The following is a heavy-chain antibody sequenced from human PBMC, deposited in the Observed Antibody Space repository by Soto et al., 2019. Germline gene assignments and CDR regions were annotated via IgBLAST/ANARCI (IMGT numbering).Heavy chain of an antibody. V-gene: IGHV3-23*01. CDR3: AKDSGGYEGFDY. D-gene: IGHD5-12*01. CDR2: ISGSGGST. J-gene: IGHJ4*02. CDR1: RFTFSGSA. Sequence: GGSLRLSCAAPRFTFSGSAMSWVRQAPGEGVERVSAISGSGGSTYYADSVKGRCTIARDNSKNTLDLQMDSLRAEDTAVYYCAKDSGGYEGFDYWGQGTLVTVPS.